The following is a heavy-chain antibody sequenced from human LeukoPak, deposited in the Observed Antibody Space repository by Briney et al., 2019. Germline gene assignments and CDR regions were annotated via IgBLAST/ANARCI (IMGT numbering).Heavy chain of an antibody. J-gene: IGHJ3*02. V-gene: IGHV1-69*05. D-gene: IGHD4-23*01. Sequence: ASVKVSCKASGGTFSSYAISWVRQAPGQGLEWMGGIIPIFGTANYAQKFQGRVTITTDESTSTAYMELSSLRSEDTAVYYCARGAWDYGGNSPRAFDIWGQGTMVTVSS. CDR3: ARGAWDYGGNSPRAFDI. CDR1: GGTFSSYA. CDR2: IIPIFGTA.